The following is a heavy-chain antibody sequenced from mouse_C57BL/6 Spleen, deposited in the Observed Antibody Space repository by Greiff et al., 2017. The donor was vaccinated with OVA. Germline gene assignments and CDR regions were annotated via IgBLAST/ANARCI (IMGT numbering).Heavy chain of an antibody. CDR2: IDPSDSYT. CDR1: GYTFTSYW. V-gene: IGHV1-50*01. D-gene: IGHD1-1*01. J-gene: IGHJ2*01. CDR3: ARYPLYYGSSYSGLDY. Sequence: QVQLQQPGAELVKPGASVKLSCKASGYTFTSYWMQWVKQRPGQGLEWIGEIDPSDSYTNYNQKFKGKATLTVDTSSSTAYMQLSSLTSEDSAVYYCARYPLYYGSSYSGLDYWGQGTTLTVSS.